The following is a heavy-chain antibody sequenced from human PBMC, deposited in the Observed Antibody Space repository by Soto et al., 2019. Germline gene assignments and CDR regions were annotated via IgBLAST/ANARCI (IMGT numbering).Heavy chain of an antibody. Sequence: SETLYRTCTVSGGSLSSYYWSWIRQPPGKGLEWIGYIYYSGSTNYNPSLKSRVTISVDTSKNQFSLTLNSVTAADAAVYYCARQRTTVVTQAYYDHWGQGTLVTVSS. CDR3: ARQRTTVVTQAYYDH. CDR1: GGSLSSYY. J-gene: IGHJ4*02. CDR2: IYYSGST. D-gene: IGHD4-17*01. V-gene: IGHV4-59*08.